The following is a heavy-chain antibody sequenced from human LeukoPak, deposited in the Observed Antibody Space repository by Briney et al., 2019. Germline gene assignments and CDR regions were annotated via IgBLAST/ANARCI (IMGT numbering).Heavy chain of an antibody. J-gene: IGHJ6*03. CDR3: ARAKYYGSGSYFGDYYYMDV. V-gene: IGHV5-51*01. D-gene: IGHD3-10*01. CDR1: GYSFTSYW. Sequence: GESLQISCKGSGYSFTSYWIGWVRQLPGKGLEWMGIIYPGDSDTRYSPSFQGQVTISADKSISTAYLQWSSLKASDTAMYYCARAKYYGSGSYFGDYYYMDVWGKGTTVTISS. CDR2: IYPGDSDT.